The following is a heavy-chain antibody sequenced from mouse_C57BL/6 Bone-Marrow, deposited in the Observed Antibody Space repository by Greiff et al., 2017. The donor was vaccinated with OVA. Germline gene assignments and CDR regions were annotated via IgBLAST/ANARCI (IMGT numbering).Heavy chain of an antibody. V-gene: IGHV1-50*01. Sequence: QVQLQQPGAELVKPGASVKLSCKASGYTFTSYWMQWVKQRPGQGLEWIGEIDPSDSYTNYNQKFKGKATLTVDKSSRTAYMQLSRLTSEDSAVDYCSREGQYGPFAYWGQGTLVTVSA. CDR2: IDPSDSYT. CDR3: SREGQYGPFAY. D-gene: IGHD1-1*02. CDR1: GYTFTSYW. J-gene: IGHJ3*01.